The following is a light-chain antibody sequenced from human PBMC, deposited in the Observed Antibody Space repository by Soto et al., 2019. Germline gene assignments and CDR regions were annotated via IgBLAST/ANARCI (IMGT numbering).Light chain of an antibody. CDR1: QAITNY. V-gene: IGKV1-33*01. J-gene: IGKJ2*01. CDR2: DAS. Sequence: IQMTQSPSSLSASVGDRVTITCQASQAITNYLIWNQQKPGKAPKVLIYDASSLGTGVSSRFSGSGSGTHFTLTISSLQPEDIATYYCQQFDSVPFTFGQGTKLEIK. CDR3: QQFDSVPFT.